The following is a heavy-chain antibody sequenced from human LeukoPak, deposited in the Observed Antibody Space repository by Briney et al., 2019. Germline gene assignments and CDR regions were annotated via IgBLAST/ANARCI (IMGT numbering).Heavy chain of an antibody. J-gene: IGHJ4*02. CDR1: GGTFSSYA. Sequence: SVKVSCKASGGTFSSYAISWVRQAPGQGLEWMGGIIPIFGTANYAQKFQGRVTITTDESTSTAYMELSSLRSEDTAVYYCARVVDRAGATGRGVYYFDYWGQGTLVTVSS. CDR3: ARVVDRAGATGRGVYYFDY. CDR2: IIPIFGTA. V-gene: IGHV1-69*05. D-gene: IGHD1-26*01.